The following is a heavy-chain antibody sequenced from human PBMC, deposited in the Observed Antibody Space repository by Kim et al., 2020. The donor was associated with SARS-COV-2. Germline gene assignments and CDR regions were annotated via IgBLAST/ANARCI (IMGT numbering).Heavy chain of an antibody. CDR3: ATAYPLYYYGSGSYSFDY. J-gene: IGHJ4*02. CDR1: GYTLTELS. V-gene: IGHV1-24*01. CDR2: FDPEDGET. Sequence: ASVKVSCKVSGYTLTELSMHWVRQAPGKGLEWMGGFDPEDGETIYAQKFQGRVTMTEDTSTETAYMELSSLRSEDTAVYYCATAYPLYYYGSGSYSFDYWGQGTLVTVSS. D-gene: IGHD3-10*01.